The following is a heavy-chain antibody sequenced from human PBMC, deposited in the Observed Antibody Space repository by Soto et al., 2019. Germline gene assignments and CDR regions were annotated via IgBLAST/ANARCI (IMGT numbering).Heavy chain of an antibody. Sequence: EVQLVESGGGLVQPGRSLRLSCAASGFTFDDYAMHWVRQAPGKGLEWVSGISWKSGSIGYADSVKGRFTISRDNAKNSLYLQMNSLRAEDTALYSCTKSPSPYDFTGSYFYMGVWGKGTTVTVSS. CDR2: ISWKSGSI. CDR1: GFTFDDYA. D-gene: IGHD3-3*01. J-gene: IGHJ6*03. V-gene: IGHV3-9*01. CDR3: TKSPSPYDFTGSYFYMGV.